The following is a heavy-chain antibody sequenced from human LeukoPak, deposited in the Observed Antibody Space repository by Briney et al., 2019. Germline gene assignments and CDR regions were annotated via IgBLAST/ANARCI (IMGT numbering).Heavy chain of an antibody. CDR2: ISSSSSTI. D-gene: IGHD4-17*01. CDR1: GFTFSSYS. Sequence: PGGSLRLSCAASGFTFSSYSMNWVRQAPGKGLEWVSYISSSSSTIYYADSVKGRFTISRDNAKNSLYLQMNSLRAEDTAVYYCARDYGDYLYYYGMDVWGQGTTVTVSS. J-gene: IGHJ6*02. V-gene: IGHV3-48*04. CDR3: ARDYGDYLYYYGMDV.